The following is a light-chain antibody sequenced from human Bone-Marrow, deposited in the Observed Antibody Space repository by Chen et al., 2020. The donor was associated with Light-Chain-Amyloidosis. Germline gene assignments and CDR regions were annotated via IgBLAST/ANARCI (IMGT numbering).Light chain of an antibody. CDR3: QVWARSAVV. CDR1: DIGSEN. J-gene: IGLJ2*01. CDR2: RDN. Sequence: SYELSQPVSMSVALGQTARIPCGAKDIGSENVHWYQQKPGRAPVLVMYRDNYRPSGIPERFSGSNSGNTATLTIYRAQDGDEADYYCQVWARSAVVFGGGTKLTVL. V-gene: IGLV3-9*01.